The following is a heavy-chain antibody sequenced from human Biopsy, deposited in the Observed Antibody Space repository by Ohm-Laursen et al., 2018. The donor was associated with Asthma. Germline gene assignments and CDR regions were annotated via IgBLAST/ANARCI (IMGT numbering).Heavy chain of an antibody. CDR1: GFTFSSYA. D-gene: IGHD1-26*01. J-gene: IGHJ4*02. V-gene: IGHV3-23*01. Sequence: GSLRLSCSASGFTFSSYAMSWVRQAPGKGLEWVSAISGSGGSTYYADSVKGRFTISRDSSKNTLYLQMNSLRAEDTAVYYCAKDKRYSGSYFDYWGQGTLVTVSS. CDR2: ISGSGGST. CDR3: AKDKRYSGSYFDY.